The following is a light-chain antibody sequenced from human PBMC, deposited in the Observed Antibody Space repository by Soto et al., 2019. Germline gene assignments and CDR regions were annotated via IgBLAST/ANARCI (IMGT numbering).Light chain of an antibody. J-gene: IGKJ2*01. CDR3: QQYNNSLLVT. V-gene: IGKV3-15*01. CDR1: QSVSSN. CDR2: GAS. Sequence: EIVMTQSPATLSVSPGERATLSCRASQSVSSNLAWYQQKPGQAPRLLIYGASTRATGIPARFSGSGSGTECTLTISSLQSEDFAVYYCQQYNNSLLVTFGQGTKLEIK.